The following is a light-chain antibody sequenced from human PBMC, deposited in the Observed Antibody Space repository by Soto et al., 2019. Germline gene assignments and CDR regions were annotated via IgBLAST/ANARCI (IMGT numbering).Light chain of an antibody. CDR1: QSVSSN. V-gene: IGKV3-15*01. J-gene: IGKJ5*01. CDR2: DAS. CDR3: QQYNNWPPIT. Sequence: EIVTTQSPATLSVSPGERATLSCRASQSVSSNLAWYQQKPGQAPRLLMYDASTRATAIPARFSGSGSGTEFTLTISSLQSEDFAVYYCQQYNNWPPITFGQGTRLEIK.